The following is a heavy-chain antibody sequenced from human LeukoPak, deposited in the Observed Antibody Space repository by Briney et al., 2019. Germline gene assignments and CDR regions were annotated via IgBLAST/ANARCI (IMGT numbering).Heavy chain of an antibody. D-gene: IGHD1-1*01. V-gene: IGHV4-61*01. J-gene: IGHJ4*02. CDR1: GGSVSSDSYY. CDR2: VYYTGST. Sequence: SETLSLTCTVSGGSVSSDSYYWSWIRQPPGKGLEWIGYVYYTGSTKDNPSLKSRVTISVDTSKNQFSLKLSSVTAADTAVYYCARDQDGTTYFDYWGQGTLVTVSS. CDR3: ARDQDGTTYFDY.